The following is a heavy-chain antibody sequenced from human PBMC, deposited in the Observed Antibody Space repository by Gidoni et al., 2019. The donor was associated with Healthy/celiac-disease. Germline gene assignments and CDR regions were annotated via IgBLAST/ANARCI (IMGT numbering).Heavy chain of an antibody. CDR2: IIPILGIA. J-gene: IGHJ6*03. Sequence: QVQLVQSGAEVKKPGSSVKVACKASGGTCSSYAISWVRQAPGQGIEWMGRIIPILGIANYAQKSQGRVTITAAKSTSTAYMELSSLRSEDTAVYYCARDVRKYCSSTSCSSPYYYYYMDVWGKGTTVTVSS. CDR1: GGTCSSYA. CDR3: ARDVRKYCSSTSCSSPYYYYYMDV. D-gene: IGHD2-2*01. V-gene: IGHV1-69*04.